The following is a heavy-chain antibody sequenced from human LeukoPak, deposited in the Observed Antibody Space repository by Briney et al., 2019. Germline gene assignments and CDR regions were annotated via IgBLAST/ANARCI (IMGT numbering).Heavy chain of an antibody. CDR1: GFTFSSYA. Sequence: PGGSLRLSCAASGFTFSSYAMHWVRQAPGKGLEWVAVISYDGSNKYYADSVKGRFTISRDNSRNTVYLQMNSLRLEDTALYHCVRDPIPGYPDYFDSWGRGTLVTVSS. J-gene: IGHJ4*02. CDR2: ISYDGSNK. V-gene: IGHV3-30-3*01. D-gene: IGHD2-15*01. CDR3: VRDPIPGYPDYFDS.